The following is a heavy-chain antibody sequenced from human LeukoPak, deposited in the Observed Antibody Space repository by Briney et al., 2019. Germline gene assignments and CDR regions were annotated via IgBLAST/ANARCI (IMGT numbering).Heavy chain of an antibody. CDR1: GFTFSNAW. D-gene: IGHD6-13*01. CDR3: TTDRIAAAGTVHRN. CDR2: IKSKTDGGTT. V-gene: IGHV3-15*01. Sequence: PGVSLTLSCAVSGFTFSNAWVIGVRQAPGKGLEWGVRIKSKTDGGTTDYAAPMKGRFTISRDDSKHTLYLQMNSLKTEDTAVYYCTTDRIAAAGTVHRNWGQGPLVTV. J-gene: IGHJ4*02.